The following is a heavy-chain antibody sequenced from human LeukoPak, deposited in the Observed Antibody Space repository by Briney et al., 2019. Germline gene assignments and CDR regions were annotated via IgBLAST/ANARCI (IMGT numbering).Heavy chain of an antibody. CDR1: GFTFSSYA. V-gene: IGHV3-30-3*01. J-gene: IGHJ6*02. D-gene: IGHD2-2*01. Sequence: GGSLRLSCAASGFTFSSYAMHWVRQAPGKGLEWVAVISYDGSNKYYADSVKGRFTISRDNSKNTLYLQMNSLRAEDTAVYYCARIQLLPYYYYGMDVWGQGTTVTVS. CDR3: ARIQLLPYYYYGMDV. CDR2: ISYDGSNK.